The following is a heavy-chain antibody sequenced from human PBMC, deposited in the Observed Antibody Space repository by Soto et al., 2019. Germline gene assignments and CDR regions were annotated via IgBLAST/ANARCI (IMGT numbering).Heavy chain of an antibody. CDR2: IIPIFGTA. Sequence: QVQLVQSGAEVKKPGSSVKVSCKASGGTFSSYAISWVRQAPGQGLEWMGGIIPIFGTANYAQKFQGRVTITADESTSTAYMELSSLRSEDTAVYYCARDSTGDSTFWYYYYGMDVWGQGTTVTVSS. D-gene: IGHD7-27*01. CDR3: ARDSTGDSTFWYYYYGMDV. CDR1: GGTFSSYA. V-gene: IGHV1-69*01. J-gene: IGHJ6*02.